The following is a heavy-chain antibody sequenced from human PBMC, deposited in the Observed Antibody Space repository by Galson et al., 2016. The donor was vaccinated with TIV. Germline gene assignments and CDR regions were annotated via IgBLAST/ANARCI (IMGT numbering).Heavy chain of an antibody. V-gene: IGHV4-39*01. D-gene: IGHD2-2*01. CDR1: GGSISSGDYY. Sequence: SETLSLTCTVSGGSISSGDYYWGWIRQPPGKGLEWIGSLYYSGSTYYNPSLKSRVTILLDTSKRQFSLKLTSVTAADTTVYYCTRLYSSSFLCYFYYHYYAMDVWGQGTTVTVSS. J-gene: IGHJ6*02. CDR3: TRLYSSSFLCYFYYHYYAMDV. CDR2: LYYSGST.